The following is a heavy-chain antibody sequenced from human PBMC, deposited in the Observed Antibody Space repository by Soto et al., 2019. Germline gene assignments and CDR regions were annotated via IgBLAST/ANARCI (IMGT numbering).Heavy chain of an antibody. CDR3: SIFCLGSYYTPTVLIYGMDV. CDR2: IIPIFGTA. CDR1: GGTFSSYA. V-gene: IGHV1-69*13. J-gene: IGHJ6*02. Sequence: SVKVSCKASGGTFSSYAISWVRQAPGQGLEWMGGIIPIFGTANYAQKFQGRVTITADESTSTSYMELSSLRSEDTAVYFCSIFCLGSYYTPTVLIYGMDVRGQGTTVTVSS. D-gene: IGHD3-10*02.